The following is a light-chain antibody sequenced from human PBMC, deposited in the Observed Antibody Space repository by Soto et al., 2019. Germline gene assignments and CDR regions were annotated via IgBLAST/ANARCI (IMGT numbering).Light chain of an antibody. CDR1: QSVNNNF. CDR3: QQYVNSPLT. CDR2: DAS. J-gene: IGKJ4*01. V-gene: IGKV3-20*01. Sequence: EIVLTQSPGTLSLSPGERATLSCRASQSVNNNFLAWYQQKPGQAPRLLIYDASSRATGIPDRFSGSGSGTDFTLTISRLEPEDFAVYSCQQYVNSPLTFGGGTKLEIK.